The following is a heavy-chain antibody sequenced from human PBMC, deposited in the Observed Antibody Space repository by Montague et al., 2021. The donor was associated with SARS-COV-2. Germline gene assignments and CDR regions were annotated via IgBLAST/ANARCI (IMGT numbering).Heavy chain of an antibody. CDR2: MWYDGSKE. J-gene: IGHJ4*02. V-gene: IGHV3-33*01. Sequence: SLRLSCAASGFTFSSHGMHWVRQAPGKGLEWVAVMWYDGSKENYADSVKGRFTISRDNFEHMLYLQLNSLRAEDTAVYYCARDTYSSTSGTLDFWGRGTLVTVSS. CDR1: GFTFSSHG. D-gene: IGHD6-13*01. CDR3: ARDTYSSTSGTLDF.